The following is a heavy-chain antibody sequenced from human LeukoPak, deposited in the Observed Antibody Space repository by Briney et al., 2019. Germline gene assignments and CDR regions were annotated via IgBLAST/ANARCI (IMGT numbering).Heavy chain of an antibody. Sequence: GGSLRLSCAASGFIFSTYAMSWVRQAPGKGLEWVSAITGSGGSTYYADSVKGRFTISRDNSKNTLSLQMNSLRAEDTAVYYCATYNWNYNFDYWGQGTLVTVSS. V-gene: IGHV3-23*01. J-gene: IGHJ4*02. CDR3: ATYNWNYNFDY. CDR2: ITGSGGST. D-gene: IGHD1-7*01. CDR1: GFIFSTYA.